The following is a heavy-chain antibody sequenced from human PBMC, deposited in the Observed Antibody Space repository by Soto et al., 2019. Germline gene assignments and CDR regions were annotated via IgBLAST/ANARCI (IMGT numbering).Heavy chain of an antibody. Sequence: EVQLVESVGGLVKPGGSLRLSCAASEFTFSTDTRNWVRQAPGKGLEWVSSITSGSIYIYYADSVTGRFTISRDVATNSLYLQLHRLRAEDTAMYYCANSGTRRIAPPATRGSMDVWGPGTTVTVSS. J-gene: IGHJ6*02. D-gene: IGHD6-6*01. CDR3: ANSGTRRIAPPATRGSMDV. V-gene: IGHV3-21*01. CDR1: EFTFSTDT. CDR2: ITSGSIYI.